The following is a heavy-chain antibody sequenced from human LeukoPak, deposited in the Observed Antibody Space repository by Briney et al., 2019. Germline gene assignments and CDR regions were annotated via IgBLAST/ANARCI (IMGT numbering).Heavy chain of an antibody. CDR3: ARGYYGSGSYYGKYYYYYYMDV. V-gene: IGHV1-8*01. D-gene: IGHD3-10*01. CDR1: GYTFTSYD. Sequence: ASVKVSCKASGYTFTSYDINWVRQATGQGLEWMGWMNPNSGNTGYAQKFQGRVTMTRNTSISTAYMELSSLRSEDTAVYYCARGYYGSGSYYGKYYYYYYMDVWGKGTTVTISS. CDR2: MNPNSGNT. J-gene: IGHJ6*03.